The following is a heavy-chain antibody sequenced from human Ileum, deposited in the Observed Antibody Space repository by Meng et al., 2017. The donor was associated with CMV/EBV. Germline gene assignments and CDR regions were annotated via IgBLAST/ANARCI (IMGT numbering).Heavy chain of an antibody. CDR3: ARKIVRATIDY. V-gene: IGHV3-21*01. J-gene: IGHJ4*02. Sequence: SCDACGFSFNTYSFNWVRQAPGKGLEWVSAISDSSTFIYYADSVKGRFTISRDDAKNSVYLQMNSLRAEDTAVYYCARKIVRATIDYWGQGTLVTVSS. D-gene: IGHD1-26*01. CDR1: GFSFNTYS. CDR2: ISDSSTFI.